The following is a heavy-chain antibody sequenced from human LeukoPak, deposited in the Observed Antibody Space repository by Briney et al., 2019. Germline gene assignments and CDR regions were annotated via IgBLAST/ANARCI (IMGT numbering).Heavy chain of an antibody. CDR2: ISGSGSRT. CDR1: GFTFSSYA. J-gene: IGHJ5*02. V-gene: IGHV3-23*01. D-gene: IGHD3-22*01. CDR3: AKAPMIVVTNNWFDP. Sequence: GGSLRLSCAASGFTFSSYAMNWVRQAPGNGLEWVSSISGSGSRTYYGDSVKGRFTVSRDNSNNTLFLHMNSLRAEDTAVYYCAKAPMIVVTNNWFDPWGQGTLVTVSS.